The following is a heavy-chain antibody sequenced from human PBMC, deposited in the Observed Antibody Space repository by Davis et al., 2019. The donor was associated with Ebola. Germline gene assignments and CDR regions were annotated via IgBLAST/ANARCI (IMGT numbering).Heavy chain of an antibody. Sequence: PGGSLRLSCAASGFTFSSYSMNWVRQAPGKGLEWVSSIGSSSSYIYYADSVKGRFTISSDNAKKSLYLHVNSLRAEDTAVYYCARDKFYYDSSGYGYYYGMDVWGQGTTVTVSS. D-gene: IGHD3-22*01. CDR3: ARDKFYYDSSGYGYYYGMDV. V-gene: IGHV3-21*01. J-gene: IGHJ6*02. CDR2: IGSSSSYI. CDR1: GFTFSSYS.